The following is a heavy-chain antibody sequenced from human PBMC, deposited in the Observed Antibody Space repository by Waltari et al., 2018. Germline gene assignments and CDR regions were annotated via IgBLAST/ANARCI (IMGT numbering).Heavy chain of an antibody. Sequence: QVQLVQSGAEMKKPGASVRVSCKASGYTFTRYGFSWVRQDHGPGLEWLGWISGNIDHTTDAENVQDRLTMTTDASTSTAYMGLTNLRYDDTAMYYCARDTLIVGGTLGDYWGQGTLVTVSS. J-gene: IGHJ4*02. CDR2: ISGNIDHT. CDR1: GYTFTRYG. CDR3: ARDTLIVGGTLGDY. D-gene: IGHD1-26*01. V-gene: IGHV1-18*01.